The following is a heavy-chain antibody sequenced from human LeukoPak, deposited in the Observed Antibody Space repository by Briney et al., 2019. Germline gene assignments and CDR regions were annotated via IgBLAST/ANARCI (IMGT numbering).Heavy chain of an antibody. D-gene: IGHD3-16*01. J-gene: IGHJ4*02. V-gene: IGHV3-11*01. Sequence: GSLRLSCAASGFTFSDYYMSWIRQAPGKGLEWVSYISSSGSTIYYADSVKGRFTISRDNAKNSLYLQMNSLRAADTAVSYFARVSKGGLGTQSHNFCYLGQGNLGNVSS. CDR2: ISSSGSTI. CDR1: GFTFSDYY. CDR3: ARVSKGGLGTQSHNFCY.